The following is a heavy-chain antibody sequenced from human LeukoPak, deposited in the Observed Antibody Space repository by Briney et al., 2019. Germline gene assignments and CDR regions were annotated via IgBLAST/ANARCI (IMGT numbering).Heavy chain of an antibody. Sequence: KASETLSLTCTVSGGSISSSSYYWGWIRQPPGKGLEWIGSIYYSGSTYYNPSLKSRVTISVDTSKNQFSLKLSSVTAADTAVYYCARQRFKYYFDYWGQGTLVTVSS. CDR3: ARQRFKYYFDY. CDR1: GGSISSSSYY. CDR2: IYYSGST. J-gene: IGHJ4*02. D-gene: IGHD4-17*01. V-gene: IGHV4-39*01.